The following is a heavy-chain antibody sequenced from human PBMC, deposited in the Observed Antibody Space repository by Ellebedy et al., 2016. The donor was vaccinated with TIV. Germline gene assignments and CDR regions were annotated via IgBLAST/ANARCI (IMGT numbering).Heavy chain of an antibody. Sequence: PGGSLRLSCAASGFTFSSYAMSWVRQAPGKGLECVSGISDSGGSTYYAESVKGRFTISRDNAKNTLYLQMNSLKAEDTAMYYCSTLSDTGYWGHGTLVTVSS. V-gene: IGHV3-23*01. D-gene: IGHD1-1*01. J-gene: IGHJ4*01. CDR3: STLSDTGY. CDR2: ISDSGGST. CDR1: GFTFSSYA.